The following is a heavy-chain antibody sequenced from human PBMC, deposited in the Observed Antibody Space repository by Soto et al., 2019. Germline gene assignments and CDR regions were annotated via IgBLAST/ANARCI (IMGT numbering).Heavy chain of an antibody. J-gene: IGHJ4*02. CDR1: GGSFSGYY. CDR2: INHSGST. CDR3: ARRIQLWLRVYYDSSGYYNFDY. Sequence: SETLSLTCAAYGGSFSGYYWSWIRQPPGKGLEWIGEINHSGSTNYNPSLKSRVTISVDTSKNQFSLKLSSVTAADTAVYYCARRIQLWLRVYYDSSGYYNFDYWGQGTLVTVSS. D-gene: IGHD3-22*01. V-gene: IGHV4-34*01.